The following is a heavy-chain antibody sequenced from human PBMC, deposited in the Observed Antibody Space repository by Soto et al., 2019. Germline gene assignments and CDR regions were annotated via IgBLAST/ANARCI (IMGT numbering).Heavy chain of an antibody. CDR2: ISAYNGNT. J-gene: IGHJ4*02. CDR1: GYTFTSYG. CDR3: ARTLYGDNVDY. Sequence: GASVKVSCKASGYTFTSYGISWVRQAPGQGLEWMGWISAYNGNTNYAQKFQGRVTMTTNTSTSTAYMELSSLRSEDTAVYYCARTLYGDNVDYWGQGTLVTVSS. D-gene: IGHD4-17*01. V-gene: IGHV1-18*01.